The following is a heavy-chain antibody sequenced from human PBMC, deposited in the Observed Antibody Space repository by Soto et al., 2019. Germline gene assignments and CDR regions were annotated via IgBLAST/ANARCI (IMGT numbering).Heavy chain of an antibody. CDR2: IHSGNSA. V-gene: IGHV3-53*04. CDR1: GLIVNNNY. CDR3: ARDPGYCSGGICYRYMDV. J-gene: IGHJ6*03. Sequence: EMQLVESGGGLVNPGGSLRLSCAASGLIVNNNYMNWVGQAPGKGLEWVSVIHSGNSASYADSVMGRFTISRHNSKNMVYLQMNSLRAEDTAVYYCARDPGYCSGGICYRYMDVWGKGTTVTVSS. D-gene: IGHD2-15*01.